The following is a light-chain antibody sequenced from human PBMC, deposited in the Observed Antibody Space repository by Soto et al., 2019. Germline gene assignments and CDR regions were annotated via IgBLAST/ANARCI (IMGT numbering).Light chain of an antibody. J-gene: IGKJ2*01. Sequence: DIQMTQSPSSLSASVGDRVTITSRPSQRISNYLNWYQQIPGKAPRLLIYAASSLQSGVPSRFSGIGSGTDFTLTISSLQPEDFAAYYCQQRYSYPYTFGQVTKLETK. CDR1: QRISNY. CDR2: AAS. CDR3: QQRYSYPYT. V-gene: IGKV1-39*01.